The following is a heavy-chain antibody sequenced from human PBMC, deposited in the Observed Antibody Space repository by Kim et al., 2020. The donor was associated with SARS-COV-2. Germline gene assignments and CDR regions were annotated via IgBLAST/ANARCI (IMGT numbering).Heavy chain of an antibody. Sequence: ASVKVSCKASGYTFTNYVINWVRPAPGQGLEWMGWIDTKTGNPMYAQGFTGRLVFSFDTSVSTTYLQISSLKTEDTAVYYCVRWNNMGGSGWFDPWGQGTLVIVSS. CDR2: IDTKTGNP. D-gene: IGHD6-25*01. J-gene: IGHJ5*02. V-gene: IGHV7-4-1*02. CDR3: VRWNNMGGSGWFDP. CDR1: GYTFTNYV.